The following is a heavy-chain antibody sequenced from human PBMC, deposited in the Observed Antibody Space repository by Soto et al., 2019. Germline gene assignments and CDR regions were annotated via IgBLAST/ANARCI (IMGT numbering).Heavy chain of an antibody. CDR2: VTPSNGNT. D-gene: IGHD1-7*01. Sequence: QVQLVQSGAEVREPGASVRISCKASGYRFSNYAIKWVRQAPGLGLEWLGWVTPSNGNTKLARAFQGRVTMSTDTPTATACLGLTSLTLDDTAVYYCATRGTTAGSKALLGWWQGTLVTVSS. V-gene: IGHV1-18*01. J-gene: IGHJ4*02. CDR3: ATRGTTAGSKALLG. CDR1: GYRFSNYA.